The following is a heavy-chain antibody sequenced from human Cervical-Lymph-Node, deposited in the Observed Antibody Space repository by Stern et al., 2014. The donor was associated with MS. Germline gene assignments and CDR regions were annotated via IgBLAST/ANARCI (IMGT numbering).Heavy chain of an antibody. CDR3: VLPSTVTTAAFDV. CDR2: ILPIFDTP. CDR1: GGTFSTFS. D-gene: IGHD4-11*01. Sequence: QVQLVASGAEVKKPGSSVKVSCKASGGTFSTFSINWVRQVPGQSLEWMGGILPIFDTPNFAQKIQGRVTITADSSTSTVYMALNSLIFDDTAVYYCVLPSTVTTAAFDVWGRGTMVTVSS. J-gene: IGHJ3*01. V-gene: IGHV1-69*06.